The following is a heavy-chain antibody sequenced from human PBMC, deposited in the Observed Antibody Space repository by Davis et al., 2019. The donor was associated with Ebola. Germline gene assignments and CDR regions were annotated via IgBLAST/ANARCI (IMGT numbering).Heavy chain of an antibody. CDR3: ARASATKGYAFDI. V-gene: IGHV3-33*01. CDR1: GFTFSSYG. CDR2: IWYDGSNK. Sequence: PGGSLRLSCAASGFTFSSYGMHWVRQAPGKGLEWVAVIWYDGSNKYYADSVKGRFTISRDNSKNTLYLQMNSLRTEDTAVYYCARASATKGYAFDIWGQGTMVTVSS. D-gene: IGHD2-8*01. J-gene: IGHJ3*02.